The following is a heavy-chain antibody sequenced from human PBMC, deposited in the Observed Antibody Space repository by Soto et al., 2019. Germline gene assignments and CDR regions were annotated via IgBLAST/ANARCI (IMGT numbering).Heavy chain of an antibody. D-gene: IGHD5-18*01. J-gene: IGHJ4*02. V-gene: IGHV4-59*08. Sequence: SETLSLTCTVSGCSISSYYWSWIRQPPGKGLERIGDIYYSGNTNYNPFLNSRVTLSVDTSKNLFSLKLSSLTAADTAVYYCARRYGSCFDYWGQGTLVTVS. CDR2: IYYSGNT. CDR1: GCSISSYY. CDR3: ARRYGSCFDY.